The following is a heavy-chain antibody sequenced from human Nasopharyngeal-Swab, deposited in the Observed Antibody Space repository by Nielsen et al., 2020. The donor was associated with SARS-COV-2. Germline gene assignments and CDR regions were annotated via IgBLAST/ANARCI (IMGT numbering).Heavy chain of an antibody. V-gene: IGHV3-23*01. CDR3: AKDRISMIVVPLP. Sequence: GESLKISCVASGFTFSSYAMSWVRQAPGKGLEWVSAISGDSSYTYYADSVKGRFTISRDNSKNTVSLQMNSLRAEDTAVYYCAKDRISMIVVPLPWSQGTLVTVSS. J-gene: IGHJ5*02. CDR1: GFTFSSYA. CDR2: ISGDSSYT. D-gene: IGHD3-22*01.